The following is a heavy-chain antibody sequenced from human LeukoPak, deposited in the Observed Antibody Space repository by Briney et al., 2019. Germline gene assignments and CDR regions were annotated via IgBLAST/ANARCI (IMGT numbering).Heavy chain of an antibody. V-gene: IGHV1-18*01. D-gene: IGHD6-6*01. CDR3: ARSFRGYSSSSPFDY. J-gene: IGHJ4*02. CDR1: GYTFTSYG. CDR2: ISAYNGNT. Sequence: ASVKVSCKASGYTFTSYGISWVRQAPGQGLKWMGWISAYNGNTNYAQKLQGRVTMTTDTSTSTAYMELRSLRSDDTAVYYCARSFRGYSSSSPFDYWGQGTLVTVSS.